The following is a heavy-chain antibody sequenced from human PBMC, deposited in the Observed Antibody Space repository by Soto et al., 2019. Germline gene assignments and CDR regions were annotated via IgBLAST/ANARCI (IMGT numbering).Heavy chain of an antibody. CDR2: ISYDGSNK. CDR1: GFTFSSYA. CDR3: ARTSVELATNLDYYGMDV. D-gene: IGHD5-12*01. V-gene: IGHV3-30-3*01. Sequence: PGGSLRLSCAASGFTFSSYAMHWVRQAPGKGLEWVAVISYDGSNKYYADSVKGRFTISRDNSKNTLYLQMNSLRAEDTAVYYCARTSVELATNLDYYGMDVWGQGTTVTVSS. J-gene: IGHJ6*02.